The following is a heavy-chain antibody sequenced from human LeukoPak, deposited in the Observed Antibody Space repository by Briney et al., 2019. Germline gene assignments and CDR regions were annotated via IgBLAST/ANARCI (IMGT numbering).Heavy chain of an antibody. Sequence: GGSLRLSCAASGFIFSSYNLNWVRQAPGKGLEWVSYISSSGSTIYYADSVKGRFTISRDNAKNSLYLQMNSLRAEDTAVYYCAELGITMIGGVWGKGTTVTISS. J-gene: IGHJ6*04. CDR3: AELGITMIGGV. CDR2: ISSSGSTI. D-gene: IGHD3-10*02. CDR1: GFIFSSYN. V-gene: IGHV3-48*04.